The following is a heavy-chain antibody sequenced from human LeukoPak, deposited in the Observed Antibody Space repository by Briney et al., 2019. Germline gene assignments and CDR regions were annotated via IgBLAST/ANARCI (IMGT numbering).Heavy chain of an antibody. CDR3: AKAYILLWLGTDYYYYMDV. V-gene: IGHV1-18*01. CDR2: VAPYRGDT. Sequence: ASVKVSCKASGYTFRDYPISWIRQAPGQGLERMGWVAPYRGDTSYAQNLQGRVTMTTDTSTTTAYMELKSLRSDDTAVYYCAKAYILLWLGTDYYYYMDVWGNGTTVTVSS. D-gene: IGHD3-10*01. J-gene: IGHJ6*03. CDR1: GYTFRDYP.